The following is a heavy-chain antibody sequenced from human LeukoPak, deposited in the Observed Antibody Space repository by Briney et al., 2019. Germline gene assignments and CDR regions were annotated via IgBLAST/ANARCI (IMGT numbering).Heavy chain of an antibody. Sequence: PGGSLRLSCAASGFIFSNYGMNWVRQAPGKGLEWVSAISGSGGSTYYADSMKGRFTISRDNSKNTLYLQMNSLRAEDTAVYYCAKWAYDSSGYYYYFDYWGQGTLVTVSS. CDR1: GFIFSNYG. V-gene: IGHV3-23*01. J-gene: IGHJ4*02. D-gene: IGHD3-22*01. CDR2: ISGSGGST. CDR3: AKWAYDSSGYYYYFDY.